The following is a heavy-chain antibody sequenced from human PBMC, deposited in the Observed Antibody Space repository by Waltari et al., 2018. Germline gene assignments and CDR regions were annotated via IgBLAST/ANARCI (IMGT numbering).Heavy chain of an antibody. CDR3: ASLYDILTGSAFDI. CDR2: ISYDGSNK. V-gene: IGHV3-30-3*01. Sequence: QVQLVESGGGVVQPGRSLRLSCAASGFTFSSYAMPWVRQAPGKGLEWVAVISYDGSNKYYADSVKGRFTISRDNSKNTLYLQMNSLRAEDTAVYYCASLYDILTGSAFDIWGQGTMVTVSS. CDR1: GFTFSSYA. J-gene: IGHJ3*02. D-gene: IGHD3-9*01.